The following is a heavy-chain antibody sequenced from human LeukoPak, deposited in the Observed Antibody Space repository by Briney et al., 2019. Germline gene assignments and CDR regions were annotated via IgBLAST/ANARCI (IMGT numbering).Heavy chain of an antibody. V-gene: IGHV3-23*01. D-gene: IGHD3-22*01. J-gene: IGHJ4*02. CDR1: AFTFSSYD. CDR2: ISGSGSST. Sequence: PGGTLRLSCAASAFTFSSYDMNWVRQAPGKGLEWVSGISGSGSSTYYADSVKGRFTISRDNSKNTMYLQMNSLRAEDTAVYYCARDHYDSSGTFDYWGQGTLVTVSS. CDR3: ARDHYDSSGTFDY.